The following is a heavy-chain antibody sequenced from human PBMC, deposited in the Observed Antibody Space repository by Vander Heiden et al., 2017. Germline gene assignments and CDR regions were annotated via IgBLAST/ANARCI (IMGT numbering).Heavy chain of an antibody. CDR3: ARLEGRSFDH. J-gene: IGHJ4*02. CDR2: INPNSGST. CDR1: GYTFTGYY. V-gene: IGHV1-2*02. Sequence: QVQLVQSGADVKKPGASVKVSCKASGYTFTGYYLHWVRQAPGQGLEWMGWINPNSGSTNYAQRFQGRVTMTRDTSISTAYMELSRLRSDDTAVYYCARLEGRSFDHWGQGTLVTVSS.